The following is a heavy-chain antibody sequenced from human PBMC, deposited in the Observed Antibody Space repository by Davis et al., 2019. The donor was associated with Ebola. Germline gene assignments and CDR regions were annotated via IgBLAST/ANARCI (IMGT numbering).Heavy chain of an antibody. V-gene: IGHV4-39*01. CDR1: GGSISTGNYY. D-gene: IGHD2-15*01. J-gene: IGHJ4*02. CDR2: IFYTGNT. Sequence: MPSETLSLTCTVSGGSISTGNYYWGWIRQPPGKGLEWLGSIFYTGNTYDNPSLRRRVTMSLDTSKSQFSLRLSSVTAADTAVYYCARGEGYCSGGSCYSGYFDYWGQGTLVTVSS. CDR3: ARGEGYCSGGSCYSGYFDY.